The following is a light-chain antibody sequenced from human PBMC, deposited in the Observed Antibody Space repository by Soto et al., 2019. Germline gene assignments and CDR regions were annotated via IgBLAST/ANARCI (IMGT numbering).Light chain of an antibody. CDR2: DVS. CDR1: SSDVGGYNY. Sequence: QSALTQPASVSGSPGQSITISCTGTSSDVGGYNYVSWYQQHPGTAPKLMIYDVSNRASGVSNRFSGSKSGNTASLTISGLQADDEADYYCSSYTSSSTVVFGGGTKLTVL. J-gene: IGLJ2*01. V-gene: IGLV2-14*01. CDR3: SSYTSSSTVV.